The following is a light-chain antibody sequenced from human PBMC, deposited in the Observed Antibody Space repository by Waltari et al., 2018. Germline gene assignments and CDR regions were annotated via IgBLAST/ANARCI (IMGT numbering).Light chain of an antibody. CDR3: QQSYSTPPWT. Sequence: DIQMTQSPSSLSASVGDRVTITCRASQTISIYLNWYQQKPGKAPTLLIYATSSLQSGVPSRFSGSGSETDFTLTSSSLQPEDFATYYCQQSYSTPPWTFGQGTKVEIK. V-gene: IGKV1-39*01. CDR1: QTISIY. CDR2: ATS. J-gene: IGKJ1*01.